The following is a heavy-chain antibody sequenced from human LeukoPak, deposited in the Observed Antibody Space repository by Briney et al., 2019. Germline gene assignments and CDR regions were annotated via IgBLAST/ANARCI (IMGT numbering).Heavy chain of an antibody. CDR1: GFTFSNYA. Sequence: GGSLRLSCAASGFTFSNYAMSWVRQAPEKGLDWVSVISGSAHKIRYADSVKGRFTISRDNSENTVYLQMNNLRAEDTALYYCAGRVTGYSSGYVYWGQGTLVTVSS. CDR3: AGRVTGYSSGYVY. V-gene: IGHV3-23*01. J-gene: IGHJ4*02. CDR2: ISGSAHKI. D-gene: IGHD5-18*01.